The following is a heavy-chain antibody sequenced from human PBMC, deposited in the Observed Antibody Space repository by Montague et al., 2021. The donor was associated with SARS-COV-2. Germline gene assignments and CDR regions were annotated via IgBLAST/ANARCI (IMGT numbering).Heavy chain of an antibody. CDR2: INRDGSST. V-gene: IGHV3-74*01. Sequence: SLSFSASGFTFNNYWMHWVRQVPRKGLLWVSRINRDGSSTTYADSVKGRFTISRDNAKNTLYLQVNSLRDDDTAVYYCAREAYNSGDFDFWGQGTLVTVSS. D-gene: IGHD6-19*01. CDR3: AREAYNSGDFDF. CDR1: GFTFNNYW. J-gene: IGHJ4*02.